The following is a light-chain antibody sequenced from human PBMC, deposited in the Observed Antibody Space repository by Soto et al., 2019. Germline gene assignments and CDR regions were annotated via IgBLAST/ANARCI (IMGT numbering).Light chain of an antibody. J-gene: IGKJ1*01. CDR3: QQYNNYSWT. V-gene: IGKV1-5*01. CDR1: QSISSW. CDR2: DAS. Sequence: DIQMTQSPSTLSASVGDRVTITCRASQSISSWLAWYQQRPGKAPKLLIYDASSLDSGVPSRFSGSGSGTEFTLTISSLQPDDFATYYCQQYNNYSWTFGQGNKVDIK.